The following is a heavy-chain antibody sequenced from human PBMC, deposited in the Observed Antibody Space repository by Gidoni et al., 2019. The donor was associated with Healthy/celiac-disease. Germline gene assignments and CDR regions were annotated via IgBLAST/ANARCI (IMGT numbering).Heavy chain of an antibody. CDR1: GGSISSYY. D-gene: IGHD3-16*02. Sequence: QVQLQASGPGLVKPSATLSLTCTVPGGSISSYYWSWIRQPAGKGLEWIGRSYTSGSTNYNPSLKSRVTMSVDTSKNQFSLKLSSVTAADTAVYYCARDSIVDSQSYDYVWGSYRPLDYWGQGTLVTVSS. CDR2: SYTSGST. V-gene: IGHV4-4*07. J-gene: IGHJ4*02. CDR3: ARDSIVDSQSYDYVWGSYRPLDY.